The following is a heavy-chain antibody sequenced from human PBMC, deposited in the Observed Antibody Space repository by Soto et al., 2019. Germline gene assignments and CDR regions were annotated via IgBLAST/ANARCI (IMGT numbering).Heavy chain of an antibody. CDR2: IWYDGSNK. CDR1: GFTFSSYG. J-gene: IGHJ4*02. Sequence: GGSLRLSCAASGFTFSSYGMHWVRQAPGKGLEWVAVIWYDGSNKYYADSVKGRFTISRDNSKNTLYLQMNSLRAEDTAVYYCARQIDYGDSVPSMSDYWGPGTLVTVSS. CDR3: ARQIDYGDSVPSMSDY. V-gene: IGHV3-33*01. D-gene: IGHD4-17*01.